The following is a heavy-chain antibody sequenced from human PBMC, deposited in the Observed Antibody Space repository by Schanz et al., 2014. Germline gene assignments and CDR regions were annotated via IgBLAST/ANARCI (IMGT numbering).Heavy chain of an antibody. J-gene: IGHJ4*02. V-gene: IGHV3-33*01. D-gene: IGHD6-6*01. Sequence: QVQLVESGGGVVQPGRSLRLSCAASGFTFSRYGMHWVRQAPGKGLEWVALISYDGSSKNHADSVQGRFTISRDNSKNALYLQMDSLRAEDTALYYCARDQSPYTNSSDVRYFDYWGQGSLVTVSS. CDR3: ARDQSPYTNSSDVRYFDY. CDR2: ISYDGSSK. CDR1: GFTFSRYG.